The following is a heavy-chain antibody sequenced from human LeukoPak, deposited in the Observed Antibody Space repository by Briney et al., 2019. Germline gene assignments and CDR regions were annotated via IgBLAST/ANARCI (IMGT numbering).Heavy chain of an antibody. CDR2: IGGSDGTT. V-gene: IGHV3-23*01. J-gene: IGHJ4*02. D-gene: IGHD4-17*01. Sequence: GGSLRLTCAASGFTFSSHAMSGVRQPPARGLEWVSAIGGSDGTTHYADSVKGRFTISRDNSKNTLYLQMNSLRAEDTAVYYCVKEKDFGDYHSDYWGQRTLVTASS. CDR3: VKEKDFGDYHSDY. CDR1: GFTFSSHA.